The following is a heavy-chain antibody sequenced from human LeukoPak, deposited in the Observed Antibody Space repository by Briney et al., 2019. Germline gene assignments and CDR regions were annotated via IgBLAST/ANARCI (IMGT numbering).Heavy chain of an antibody. V-gene: IGHV4-59*12. CDR2: IYYSGST. D-gene: IGHD2-15*01. J-gene: IGHJ4*02. Sequence: SETLSLTCTVSGGSISSYYWSWIRQPPGKGLEWIGYIYYSGSTYYNPSLKSRVTISVDTSKNQFSLKLSSVTAADTAVYYCARVRIRPANFDCWGQGALVTVSS. CDR1: GGSISSYY. CDR3: ARVRIRPANFDC.